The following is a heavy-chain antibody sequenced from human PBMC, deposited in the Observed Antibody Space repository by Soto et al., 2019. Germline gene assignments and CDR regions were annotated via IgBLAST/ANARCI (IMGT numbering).Heavy chain of an antibody. D-gene: IGHD6-19*01. CDR3: ARCETAGQRGIDI. Sequence: QVQLVKSGAEMRETGSSVKVSCKASGGTFSSSAINWLRQAPGQGPEWMGGIIPTFGTANYIQKFRGRVTITEDTATSTADMEVSSLTSEDTAMYFSARCETAGQRGIDIRGQGTMDTVTS. V-gene: IGHV1-69*06. J-gene: IGHJ3*02. CDR2: IIPTFGTA. CDR1: GGTFSSSA.